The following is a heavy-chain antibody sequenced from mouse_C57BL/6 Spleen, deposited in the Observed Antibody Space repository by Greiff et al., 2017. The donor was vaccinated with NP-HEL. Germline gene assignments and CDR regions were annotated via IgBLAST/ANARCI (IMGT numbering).Heavy chain of an antibody. D-gene: IGHD1-1*01. CDR3: AEGGCGSSSVDY. CDR1: GFNINDYY. V-gene: IGHV14-2*01. Sequence: VQLQQSGAELVKPGASVKLSCTASGFNINDYYMHWVKQRPEQGLEWIGRIDPEDGETKYAPKFQGKATITVDTSSNTAYLQLSSLTSEDAAVDDCAEGGCGSSSVDYWGQGTTLTVSS. CDR2: IDPEDGET. J-gene: IGHJ2*01.